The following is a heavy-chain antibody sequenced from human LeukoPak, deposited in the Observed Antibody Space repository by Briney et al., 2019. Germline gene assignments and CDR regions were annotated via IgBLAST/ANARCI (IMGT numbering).Heavy chain of an antibody. CDR2: FVPEVGET. CDR1: GYTLTKLS. Sequence: ASVKVSCKVSGYTLTKLSMHWVRQAPGKGHGWMGGFVPEVGETIYATKFQGRVTMTEDTSTDTAYMELSSLRSEDTAVYYCAIAKYSSGWYGAFDIWGQGTMVTVSS. J-gene: IGHJ3*02. V-gene: IGHV1-24*01. D-gene: IGHD6-19*01. CDR3: AIAKYSSGWYGAFDI.